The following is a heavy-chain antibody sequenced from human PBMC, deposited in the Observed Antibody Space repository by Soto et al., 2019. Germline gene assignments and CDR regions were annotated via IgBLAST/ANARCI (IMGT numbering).Heavy chain of an antibody. J-gene: IGHJ6*02. Sequence: SVKVSCKASGGTFSSYAISWVRQAAGQGLEWMGGSIPIFGTANYAQKFQGKVTITADETTSTAYMEVNSMSSEDTAVYCCATAHETEDYGGIPVQNYYYAMAVWGHGTTVTVSS. CDR1: GGTFSSYA. D-gene: IGHD3-16*01. CDR3: ATAHETEDYGGIPVQNYYYAMAV. CDR2: SIPIFGTA. V-gene: IGHV1-69*13.